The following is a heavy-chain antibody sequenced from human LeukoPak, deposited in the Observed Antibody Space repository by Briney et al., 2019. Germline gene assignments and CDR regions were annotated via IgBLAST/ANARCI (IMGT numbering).Heavy chain of an antibody. D-gene: IGHD3-3*01. J-gene: IGHJ4*02. Sequence: TSETLSLTCAVYGGSFSGYYWSWIRQPPGKGLEWIGYIYYSGSTYYNPSLKSRVTISVDTSKNQFSLKLSSVTAADTAVYYCASSQVVLRFLEWTSYFDYWGQGTLVTVSS. V-gene: IGHV4-30-4*08. CDR2: IYYSGST. CDR1: GGSFSGYY. CDR3: ASSQVVLRFLEWTSYFDY.